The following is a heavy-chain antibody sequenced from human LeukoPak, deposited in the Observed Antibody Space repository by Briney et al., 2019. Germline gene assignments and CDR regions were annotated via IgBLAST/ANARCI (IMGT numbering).Heavy chain of an antibody. CDR2: IIPIFGTA. J-gene: IGHJ4*02. D-gene: IGHD6-19*01. Sequence: SVKVSCKASGGTFSSYAISWVRQAPGQGLEWVGGIIPIFGTANYAQKFQGRVTITADESTSTAYMELSSLRSEDTAVYYCARDRSEAVAGSFDYWGQGTLVTVSS. CDR3: ARDRSEAVAGSFDY. V-gene: IGHV1-69*01. CDR1: GGTFSSYA.